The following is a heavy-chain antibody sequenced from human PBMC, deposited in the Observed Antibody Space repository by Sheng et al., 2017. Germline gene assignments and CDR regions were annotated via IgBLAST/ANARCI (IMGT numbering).Heavy chain of an antibody. J-gene: IGHJ4*02. V-gene: IGHV4-4*07. CDR2: SIPVGAP. CDR3: ARVVDWDFDY. D-gene: IGHD3-9*01. Sequence: QVQLQESGPGLVKAFRRPCPSPALSLVAPSVVTTGAGSGSPPGRDWSGLGVSIPVGAPTTTPPSKSRVTMSVDTSKNQFSLKLSSVTAADTAVYYCARVVDWDFDYWGQGTLVTVSS. CDR1: VAPSVVTT.